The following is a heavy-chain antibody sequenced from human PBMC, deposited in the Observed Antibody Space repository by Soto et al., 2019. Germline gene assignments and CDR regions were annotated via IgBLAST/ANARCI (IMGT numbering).Heavy chain of an antibody. CDR1: GFTFRDHY. Sequence: EVQLVESGGGLVQPGWSLRLSCAASGFTFRDHYMDWVRQAPGKGLEWVGRIRNKANSYTTEYAGSVKGRFTISRDDSENSVDLQMNSLKTEETAVYYCTRKRLLLRGSYRPIDYCGQGTLVTVSS. J-gene: IGHJ4*02. V-gene: IGHV3-72*01. D-gene: IGHD3-16*02. CDR3: TRKRLLLRGSYRPIDY. CDR2: IRNKANSYTT.